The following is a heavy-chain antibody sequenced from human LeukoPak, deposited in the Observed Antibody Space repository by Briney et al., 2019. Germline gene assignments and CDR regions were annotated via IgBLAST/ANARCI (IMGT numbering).Heavy chain of an antibody. J-gene: IGHJ4*02. V-gene: IGHV3-48*03. Sequence: GGSLRLSCVASGFTFSSHNMNWVRQAPGKGLEWVSYISSSYNTIYYRDSVQGRFIISRDNAKNSLSLQMNSLRAEDSGIYYCARPTSDSSGYPVSDYWGQGTLVTVSS. D-gene: IGHD3-22*01. CDR3: ARPTSDSSGYPVSDY. CDR1: GFTFSSHN. CDR2: ISSSYNTI.